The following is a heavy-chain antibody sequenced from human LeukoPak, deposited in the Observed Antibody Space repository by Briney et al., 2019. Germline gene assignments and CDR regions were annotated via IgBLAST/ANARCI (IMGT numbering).Heavy chain of an antibody. CDR3: ASLSKDYVWGSYRNLPFDY. J-gene: IGHJ4*02. CDR2: IYYSGST. CDR1: GGSISSSSYY. D-gene: IGHD3-16*02. Sequence: SETLSLTCTVSGGSISSSSYYWGWIRQPPGKGLEWIGSIYYSGSTYYNPSLKRRVTVSVDTSQNPFSLKLCYVTAPDTAVYYFASLSKDYVWGSYRNLPFDYWGQGTLVTVSS. V-gene: IGHV4-39*01.